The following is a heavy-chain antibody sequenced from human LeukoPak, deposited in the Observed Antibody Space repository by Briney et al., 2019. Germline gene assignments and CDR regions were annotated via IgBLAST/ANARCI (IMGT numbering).Heavy chain of an antibody. J-gene: IGHJ4*02. V-gene: IGHV1-69*06. D-gene: IGHD2-15*01. CDR1: GGTFSSYA. CDR3: ARGGYCSGGRCYPIDY. CDR2: IIPIFATA. Sequence: SVKVSCKASGGTFSSYAISWVRQAPGQGLEWMGRIIPIFATANYAQKFQGRVTITADKSTSTAYMELSSLRSEDTAVYYCARGGYCSGGRCYPIDYWGQETLVTVSS.